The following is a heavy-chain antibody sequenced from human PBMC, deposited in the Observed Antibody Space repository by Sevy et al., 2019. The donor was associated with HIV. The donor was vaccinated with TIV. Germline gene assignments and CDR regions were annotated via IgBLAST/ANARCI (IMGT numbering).Heavy chain of an antibody. Sequence: GGSLRLSCAASGFTFSSYGMHWARQAPGKGLEWVAVIWYDGSNKYYADSVKGRFTISRDNSKNTLYLQMNSLRAEDTAVYYCARDRRITIFGVVIKGGGNWFDPWGQGTLVTVSS. J-gene: IGHJ5*02. CDR2: IWYDGSNK. CDR3: ARDRRITIFGVVIKGGGNWFDP. CDR1: GFTFSSYG. V-gene: IGHV3-33*01. D-gene: IGHD3-3*01.